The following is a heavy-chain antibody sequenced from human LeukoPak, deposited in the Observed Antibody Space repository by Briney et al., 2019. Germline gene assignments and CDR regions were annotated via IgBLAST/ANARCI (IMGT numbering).Heavy chain of an antibody. CDR3: AKDLHCSSTSCYPYYFDY. D-gene: IGHD2-2*01. CDR1: GFTFSSYG. V-gene: IGHV3-30*02. J-gene: IGHJ4*02. CDR2: IRYDGSNK. Sequence: PGGSLRLSCAASGFTFSSYGMHWVRQAPGKGLEWVAFIRYDGSNKYYADSVKGRFTISRDNSKNTLYLQMNSLRAEDTAVYYCAKDLHCSSTSCYPYYFDYWGQGTLVTVSS.